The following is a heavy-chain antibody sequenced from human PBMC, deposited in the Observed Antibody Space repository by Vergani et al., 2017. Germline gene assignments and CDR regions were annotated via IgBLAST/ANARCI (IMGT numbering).Heavy chain of an antibody. Sequence: QVQLVQSGAEVKKPGSSVKVSCKASGGTFSSYAISWVRQAPGQGLEWMGGIIPIFGTANYAQKFQGRVTITADKSTSTAYMELSSLRSEDTAVYYCARGVRDEPSGSYYLAPFDYWGQGTLVTVSS. CDR2: IIPIFGTA. V-gene: IGHV1-69*06. J-gene: IGHJ4*02. CDR3: ARGVRDEPSGSYYLAPFDY. CDR1: GGTFSSYA. D-gene: IGHD1-26*01.